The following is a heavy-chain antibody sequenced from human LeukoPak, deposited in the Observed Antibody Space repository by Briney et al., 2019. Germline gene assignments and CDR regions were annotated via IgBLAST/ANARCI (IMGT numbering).Heavy chain of an antibody. CDR1: GYSISTGYY. Sequence: SETLSLTCAVSGYSISTGYYWTWIRQPPGKGLEWIGYAHYSGFTNYSPSLKSRVTISVDKSRDRFSLNLRSVTAADTALYFCARGRSSVYGDPYYLDYWGQGLLVAVSS. D-gene: IGHD4-17*01. V-gene: IGHV4-61*01. J-gene: IGHJ4*02. CDR2: AHYSGFT. CDR3: ARGRSSVYGDPYYLDY.